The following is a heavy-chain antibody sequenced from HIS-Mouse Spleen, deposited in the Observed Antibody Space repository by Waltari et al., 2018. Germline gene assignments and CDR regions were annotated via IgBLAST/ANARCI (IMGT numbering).Heavy chain of an antibody. D-gene: IGHD3-10*01. CDR1: GFTFSNAW. CDR3: TTSGHY. J-gene: IGHJ4*02. Sequence: EVQLVESGGGLVKPGGSLRLSCAASGFTFSNAWMSWVRQAPGKGLEWVGRNKSKTDGGTTDYAAPVKGRFTISRDDSKNTLYLQMNSLKTEDTAVYYCTTSGHYWGQGTLVTVSS. CDR2: NKSKTDGGTT. V-gene: IGHV3-15*01.